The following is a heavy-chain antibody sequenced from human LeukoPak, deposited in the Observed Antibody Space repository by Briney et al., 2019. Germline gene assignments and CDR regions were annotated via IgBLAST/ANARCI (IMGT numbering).Heavy chain of an antibody. V-gene: IGHV1-18*01. CDR3: ARSSLRTDY. D-gene: IGHD2-2*01. CDR1: GYSFGTYG. CDR2: ISAYNSKT. Sequence: ASVKVSCKASGYSFGTYGVCWVRQAPGQGLEWMGWISAYNSKTNYAQKFQGRVTMTTDTSTSTAYMELRSLKFDDTAMYFCARSSLRTDYWGQGTLVTVSS. J-gene: IGHJ4*02.